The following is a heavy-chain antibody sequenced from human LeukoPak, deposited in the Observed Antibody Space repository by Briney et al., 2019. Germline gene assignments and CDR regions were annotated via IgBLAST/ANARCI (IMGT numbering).Heavy chain of an antibody. CDR1: GFTFSSYS. CDR3: ASTRRSEYQLPPYYYCMDV. V-gene: IGHV3-48*04. J-gene: IGHJ6*03. Sequence: GGSLRLSCAASGFTFSSYSMNWVRQAPGKGLEWVSYISSSSSTIYYADSVKGRFTISRDNAKNSLYLQMNSLRAEDTAVYYCASTRRSEYQLPPYYYCMDVWGKGTTVTVSS. CDR2: ISSSSSTI. D-gene: IGHD2-2*01.